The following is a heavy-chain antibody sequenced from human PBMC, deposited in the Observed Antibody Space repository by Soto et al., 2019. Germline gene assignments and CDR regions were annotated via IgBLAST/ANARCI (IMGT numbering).Heavy chain of an antibody. CDR1: TYRFHNYG. CDR3: ARANETIMVLVVTPGNDDFDI. V-gene: IGHV1-18*01. CDR2: ISAYNGNT. J-gene: IGHJ3*02. Sequence: VEVSFGDSTYRFHNYGITWAGEYPGQGFECMGRISAYNGNTIYSQKLQGRVTMATDTSTDTASLELRSLRSDDTAVYYCARANETIMVLVVTPGNDDFDIWGQGTMVT. D-gene: IGHD3-22*01.